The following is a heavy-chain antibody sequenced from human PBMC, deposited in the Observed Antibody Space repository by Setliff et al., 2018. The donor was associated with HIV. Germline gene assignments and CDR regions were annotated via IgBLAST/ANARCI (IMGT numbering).Heavy chain of an antibody. Sequence: PGGSLRLSCAASGFSYSTYWMSWVRQAPGKGLEWVAVMSTGGGIKICADSVKGRFTISRDNSRNTLFLQMNNLRPEDTATYYCVRDPIEGSPDYFDYWGQGALVTVSS. CDR2: MSTGGGIK. D-gene: IGHD1-26*01. V-gene: IGHV3-30*03. J-gene: IGHJ4*02. CDR1: GFSYSTYW. CDR3: VRDPIEGSPDYFDY.